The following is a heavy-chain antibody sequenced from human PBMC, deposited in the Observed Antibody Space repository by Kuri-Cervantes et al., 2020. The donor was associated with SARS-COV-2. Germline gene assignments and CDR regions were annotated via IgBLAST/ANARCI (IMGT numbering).Heavy chain of an antibody. V-gene: IGHV1-18*01. CDR1: GGTFSSYA. D-gene: IGHD6-13*01. CDR2: ISAYNGNT. J-gene: IGHJ4*02. CDR3: ATWDSSSWYGVDY. Sequence: ASVKVSCKASGGTFSSYAISWVRQAPGQGLEWMGWISAYNGNTNYAQKLQGRVTMTTDTSTSTAYMELSSLRSEGTAVYYCATWDSSSWYGVDYWGQGTLVTVSS.